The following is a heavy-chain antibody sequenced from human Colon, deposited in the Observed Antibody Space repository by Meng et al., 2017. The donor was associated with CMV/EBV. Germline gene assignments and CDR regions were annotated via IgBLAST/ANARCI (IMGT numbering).Heavy chain of an antibody. CDR2: INPNSGAT. D-gene: IGHD3-10*01. CDR1: GYTFLGYY. J-gene: IGHJ4*02. CDR3: ARLGDRFFDL. Sequence: ASVTVSCKTSGYTFLGYYVHWVRQAPGQGFEWMGWINPNSGATEYAQKFQGRVTMTRDTSLRTAHMEMSSLRSDDTATYYCARLGDRFFDLWGQGTLVTVSS. V-gene: IGHV1-2*02.